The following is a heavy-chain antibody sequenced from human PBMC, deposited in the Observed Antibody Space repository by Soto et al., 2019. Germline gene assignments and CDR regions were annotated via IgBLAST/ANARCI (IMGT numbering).Heavy chain of an antibody. CDR1: GGSFSSKKW. CDR2: IFHRGDT. Sequence: PSETLSLTCALSGGSFSSKKWWTWVRQTPGKGLEWIGEIFHRGDTNYNAFLKSRVTISIDKSRNQVSLTLTSVTAADTAVYYCASYVGTGGYGAFDIWGQGTVVTVSS. V-gene: IGHV4-4*02. D-gene: IGHD3-16*01. CDR3: ASYVGTGGYGAFDI. J-gene: IGHJ3*02.